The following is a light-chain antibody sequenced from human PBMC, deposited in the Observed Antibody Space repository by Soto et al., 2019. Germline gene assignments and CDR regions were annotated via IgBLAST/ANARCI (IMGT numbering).Light chain of an antibody. CDR1: SRDVGGYNY. Sequence: QSVLTQPASVSGSPGQSITISCTGTSRDVGGYNYVSWYQQHPGKAPKLMIYEVSKRASGVSNRFSGSKSGNTASLTISGLQAEDEADYYCSSYTSSSTLYVFGTGTKVTVL. V-gene: IGLV2-14*01. CDR3: SSYTSSSTLYV. CDR2: EVS. J-gene: IGLJ1*01.